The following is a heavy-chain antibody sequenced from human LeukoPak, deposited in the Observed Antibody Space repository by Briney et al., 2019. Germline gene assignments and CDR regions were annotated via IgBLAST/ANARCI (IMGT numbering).Heavy chain of an antibody. CDR3: ARDRLTTVTPGDY. CDR1: GYSISSGYY. V-gene: IGHV4-38-2*02. Sequence: SETLSLTCTVSGYSISSGYYWGWIRQPPGKGLEWIGSIYHSGSTYYNPSLKSRVTISVDTSKNQFSLKLSSMTAADTAVYHCARDRLTTVTPGDYWGQGTLVTVSS. CDR2: IYHSGST. D-gene: IGHD4-17*01. J-gene: IGHJ4*02.